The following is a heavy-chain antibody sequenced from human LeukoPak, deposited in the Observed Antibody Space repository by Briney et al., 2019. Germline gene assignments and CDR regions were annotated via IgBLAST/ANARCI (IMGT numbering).Heavy chain of an antibody. CDR2: INPSGGST. J-gene: IGHJ4*02. V-gene: IGHV1-46*01. CDR3: ARVPTYYDILTGYQYYFDY. D-gene: IGHD3-9*01. CDR1: GYTFTSYY. Sequence: ASVKVSCKASGYTFTSYYMHWVRQATGQGLEWMGIINPSGGSTSYAQKFQGRVTMTRDTSTSTVYMELSSLRSEDTAVYYCARVPTYYDILTGYQYYFDYWGQGTLVTVSS.